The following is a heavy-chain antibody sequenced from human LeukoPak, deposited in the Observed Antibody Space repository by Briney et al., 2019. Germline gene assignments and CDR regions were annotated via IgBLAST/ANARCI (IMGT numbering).Heavy chain of an antibody. CDR2: ITSSSTTI. J-gene: IGHJ4*02. D-gene: IGHD3-3*01. Sequence: SGGSLRLSCAASGFTFSNCEMNWVRRAPGKGLEWVAHITSSSTTIYYADSVRGRFTISRDNAKNSLYLQMNSLRAEGTAVYYCAILDAGIDFDYWGQGTPVTVSS. V-gene: IGHV3-48*03. CDR1: GFTFSNCE. CDR3: AILDAGIDFDY.